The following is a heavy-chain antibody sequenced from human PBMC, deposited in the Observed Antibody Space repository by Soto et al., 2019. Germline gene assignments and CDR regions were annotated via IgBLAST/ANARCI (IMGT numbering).Heavy chain of an antibody. CDR2: ITPALGTT. Sequence: QVHLVQSGAEVKKPGSSVKISCRASGSTFSKLSLNWVRQAPGQGFEWRGGITPALGTTNFARKCQGRLTSTADEPTTTGYLELSSRTSEDTAGDHCATWAGLGTKRGCIGPLDFWGQGTRVTVSS. CDR3: ATWAGLGTKRGCIGPLDF. V-gene: IGHV1-69*01. CDR1: GSTFSKLS. J-gene: IGHJ4*02. D-gene: IGHD6-19*01.